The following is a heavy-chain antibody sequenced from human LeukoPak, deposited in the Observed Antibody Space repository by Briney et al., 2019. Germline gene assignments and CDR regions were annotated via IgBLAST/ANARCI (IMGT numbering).Heavy chain of an antibody. J-gene: IGHJ4*02. CDR3: ARDLITEAYFDY. Sequence: PGGSLRLSCAASTFTFSSYEMIWVRQAPGRGLELVSYISSSSSTIYYADSVKGRFTISRDNAKNSLYLQMNSLRDEDTAVYYCARDLITEAYFDYWGQGTLVTVSS. V-gene: IGHV3-48*03. CDR2: ISSSSSTI. CDR1: TFTFSSYE.